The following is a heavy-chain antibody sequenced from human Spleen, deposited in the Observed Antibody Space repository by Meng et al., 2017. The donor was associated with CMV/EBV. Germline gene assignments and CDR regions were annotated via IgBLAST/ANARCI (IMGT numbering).Heavy chain of an antibody. CDR2: IKEDGSEK. J-gene: IGHJ4*02. CDR3: ARDMRWAQET. D-gene: IGHD5-24*01. V-gene: IGHV3-7*01. CDR1: GFTLSDFW. Sequence: GGSLRLSCVVSGFTLSDFWMSWVRQAPGKGLEWVANIKEDGSEKYYVDSMKGRFTISRDNAKNSLYLQMNSLRDEDTATYYCARDMRWAQETWGQGILVTVSS.